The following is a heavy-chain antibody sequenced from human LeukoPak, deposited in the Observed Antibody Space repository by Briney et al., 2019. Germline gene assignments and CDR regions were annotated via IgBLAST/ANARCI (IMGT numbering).Heavy chain of an antibody. CDR3: AREGVFYYYYDSSGYYVDY. V-gene: IGHV3-9*01. Sequence: GGSLRLSCAASGFTFDDYAMHWVRQVPGKGLEWVSGISWNSGSIGYADSVKGRFTVSRDTAKNSLYLQMNSLRAEDTAVYYCAREGVFYYYYDSSGYYVDYWGQGTLVTVSS. CDR1: GFTFDDYA. CDR2: ISWNSGSI. J-gene: IGHJ4*02. D-gene: IGHD3-22*01.